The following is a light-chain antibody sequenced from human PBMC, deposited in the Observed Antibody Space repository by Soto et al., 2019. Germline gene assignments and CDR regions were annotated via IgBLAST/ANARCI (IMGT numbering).Light chain of an antibody. J-gene: IGLJ2*01. CDR1: NL. CDR2: EGN. CDR3: CSYAGQRVV. Sequence: QSVLTQPASVSGSPGQSITISCTYNLVSWYQQHPGKAPKLMIYEGNKRPSGVPNRFSGSKSGNTASLTISGLQAEDEADYYCCSYAGQRVVFGGGTKLTVL. V-gene: IGLV2-23*01.